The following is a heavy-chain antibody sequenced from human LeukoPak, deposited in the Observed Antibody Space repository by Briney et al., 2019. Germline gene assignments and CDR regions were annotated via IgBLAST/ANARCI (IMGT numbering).Heavy chain of an antibody. J-gene: IGHJ6*02. Sequence: GGSLRLSCAASGFTLSTYNMIWVRQAPGKGLEWVGRIKSKTDGGTTDYAAPVKGRFTISRDDSKNMLYLQMNSLKTEDTAVYYCTTVLRTTYYYGMDVWGQGTTVTVSS. D-gene: IGHD1-14*01. CDR2: IKSKTDGGTT. V-gene: IGHV3-15*01. CDR1: GFTLSTYN. CDR3: TTVLRTTYYYGMDV.